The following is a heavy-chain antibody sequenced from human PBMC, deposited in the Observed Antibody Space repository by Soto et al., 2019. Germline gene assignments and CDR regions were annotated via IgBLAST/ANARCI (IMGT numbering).Heavy chain of an antibody. J-gene: IGHJ6*02. CDR3: ARDRGSYGNTYFYSGMDV. CDR1: RFTFETYA. Sequence: GGSLRLSCTASRFTFETYAMYWVRQAPGKGLECVAAIVDDGRKKNYADSGKGRFTISRENAHNSLYLQMNSLRAEDTAEYYCARDRGSYGNTYFYSGMDVWGQGTTVTVSS. D-gene: IGHD3-16*01. V-gene: IGHV3-33*01. CDR2: IVDDGRKK.